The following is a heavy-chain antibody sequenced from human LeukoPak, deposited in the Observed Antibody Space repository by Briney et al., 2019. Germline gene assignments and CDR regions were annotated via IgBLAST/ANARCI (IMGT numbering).Heavy chain of an antibody. J-gene: IGHJ4*02. V-gene: IGHV1-18*01. CDR1: GYTFTSYG. CDR3: ARARGGSYYDPLGY. CDR2: ISAYNGNT. D-gene: IGHD1-26*01. Sequence: ASVKVSCKASGYTFTSYGISWVRQAPGQGLEWMGWISAYNGNTNYAQKLQGRVTMTTDTSTSTAYMELRSLRSDDTTVYYCARARGGSYYDPLGYWGQGTLVTVSS.